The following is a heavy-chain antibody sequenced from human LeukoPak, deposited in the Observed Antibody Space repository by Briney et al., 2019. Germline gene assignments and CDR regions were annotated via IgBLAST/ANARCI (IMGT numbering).Heavy chain of an antibody. CDR3: ATPPGY. CDR2: ISSSGTTI. J-gene: IGHJ4*02. CDR1: GFTFNRYS. Sequence: GASLRLSCAASGFTFNRYSMNWVRQAPGKGLEWISYISSSGTTIYYADSEQGRFIISRDNAKNSLYLQMNSLRAEDTAVYYCATPPGYWGQGTLVTVSS. V-gene: IGHV3-48*04. D-gene: IGHD3-10*01.